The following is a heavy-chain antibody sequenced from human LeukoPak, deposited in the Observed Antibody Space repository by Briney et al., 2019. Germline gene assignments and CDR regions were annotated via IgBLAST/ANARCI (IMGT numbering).Heavy chain of an antibody. J-gene: IGHJ4*02. CDR3: ARVSYDFWSGYPNLYFDY. V-gene: IGHV4-30-4*02. CDR2: IYYSGST. Sequence: SETLSLTCTVSGDSISSGDSYWSWIRQPPGKGLEWIGSIYYSGSTYYNPSLKSRVTISVDTSKNQFSLKLSSVTAADTAVYYCARVSYDFWSGYPNLYFDYWGQGTLVTVSS. CDR1: GDSISSGDSY. D-gene: IGHD3-3*01.